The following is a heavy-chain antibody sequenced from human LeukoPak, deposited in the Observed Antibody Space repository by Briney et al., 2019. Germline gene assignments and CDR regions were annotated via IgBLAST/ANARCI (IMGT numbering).Heavy chain of an antibody. Sequence: GASVKVSXKVSGYTLTELSMHWVRQAPGKGLEWMGGFDPEDGETIYAQKFQGRVTMTEDTSTDTAYMELSSLRSEDTAVYYCATGPHCSGGSCYLRGFDYWGQGTLVTVSS. V-gene: IGHV1-24*01. CDR1: GYTLTELS. D-gene: IGHD2-15*01. CDR2: FDPEDGET. J-gene: IGHJ4*02. CDR3: ATGPHCSGGSCYLRGFDY.